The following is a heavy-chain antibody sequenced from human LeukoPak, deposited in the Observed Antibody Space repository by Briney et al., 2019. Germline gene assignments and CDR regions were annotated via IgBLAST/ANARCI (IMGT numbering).Heavy chain of an antibody. J-gene: IGHJ3*02. CDR2: ISYDGSNK. CDR3: ARNRGTGYYLNDAVDI. CDR1: GFNFNSYT. D-gene: IGHD3/OR15-3a*01. Sequence: GGSLRLSCAASGFNFNSYTMHWVRQAPGKGLEWVAVISYDGSNKFYADSVKGRFTISRDNAKNSLYLQMNSLRAEDTAVYYCARNRGTGYYLNDAVDIWGQGTMVTVSS. V-gene: IGHV3-30*04.